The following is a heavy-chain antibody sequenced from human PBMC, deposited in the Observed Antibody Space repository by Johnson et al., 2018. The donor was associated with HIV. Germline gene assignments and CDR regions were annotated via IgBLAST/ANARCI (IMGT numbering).Heavy chain of an antibody. D-gene: IGHD2-21*01. V-gene: IGHV3-11*01. CDR2: ISSSGSII. CDR1: GFTFSDYY. Sequence: QVQLVESGGGLVKPGGSLRLSCVASGFTFSDYYMSWIRQAPGKGLEWVSYISSSGSIIYSADSMQGRFTNSRDNAKNSLYLQMNSLRVEDTAVYYCASSQGSGEGAFDIWGQGTMVTVSS. J-gene: IGHJ3*02. CDR3: ASSQGSGEGAFDI.